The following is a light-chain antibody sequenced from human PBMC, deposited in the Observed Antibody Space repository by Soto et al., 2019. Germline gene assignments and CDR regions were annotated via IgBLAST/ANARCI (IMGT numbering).Light chain of an antibody. Sequence: DIKMTQSPSTLSASVGDRVTITCRASQSISSWLAWYQQKQGKAPKLLIYKASTLKSGVPSRFSGSGSGTECTITISSLKHDDVATYYCQHYNSYSEAFGQGTKVDIK. CDR3: QHYNSYSEA. V-gene: IGKV1-5*03. J-gene: IGKJ1*01. CDR1: QSISSW. CDR2: KAS.